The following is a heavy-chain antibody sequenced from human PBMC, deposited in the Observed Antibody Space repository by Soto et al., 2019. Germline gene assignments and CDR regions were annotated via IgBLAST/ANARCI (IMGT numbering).Heavy chain of an antibody. CDR3: ARDHFWRGFNWFDP. D-gene: IGHD3-3*02. CDR1: GGSISSGGYY. Sequence: SETLSLTCTVSGGSISSGGYYWSWIRQHPGKGLEWIGYIYYSGSTYYNPSLKSRVTISVDTSKNQFSLKLSSVTAADTAVYYWARDHFWRGFNWFDPWGQETLVTVSS. V-gene: IGHV4-31*03. J-gene: IGHJ5*02. CDR2: IYYSGST.